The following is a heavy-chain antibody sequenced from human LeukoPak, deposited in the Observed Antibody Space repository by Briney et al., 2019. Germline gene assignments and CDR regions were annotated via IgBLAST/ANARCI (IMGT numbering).Heavy chain of an antibody. D-gene: IGHD3-9*01. CDR1: GFTFSSYH. CDR3: ARLHYDVLTGPFDY. CDR2: ISSNSDYI. J-gene: IGHJ4*02. Sequence: PGGSLRLSCAASGFTFSSYHINWVRQAPGKGLEWVSSISSNSDYIYYADSVKGRFTISRDNAKNSLYLQMNSLRAEDTAVYYCARLHYDVLTGPFDYWGQGTLVTVSS. V-gene: IGHV3-21*01.